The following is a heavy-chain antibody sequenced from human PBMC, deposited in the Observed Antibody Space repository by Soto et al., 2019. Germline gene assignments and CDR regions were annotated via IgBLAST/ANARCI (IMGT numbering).Heavy chain of an antibody. V-gene: IGHV1-69*06. J-gene: IGHJ6*02. CDR1: GGTFSSYA. CDR2: IIPIFGTA. D-gene: IGHD4-4*01. CDR3: ARDTGDYNPLHYYYGMDV. Sequence: QVQLVQSGAEVKKPGSSVKVSCKASGGTFSSYAISWVRQAPGQGLEWMGGIIPIFGTANYAQKFQGRVTITAEKSTRTDYMELSNLRSEDTAVYYCARDTGDYNPLHYYYGMDVWGQGTTVTVSS.